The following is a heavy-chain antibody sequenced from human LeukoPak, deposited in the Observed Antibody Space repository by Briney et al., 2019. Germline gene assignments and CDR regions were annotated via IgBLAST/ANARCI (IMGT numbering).Heavy chain of an antibody. D-gene: IGHD2-8*01. CDR2: INPSGGST. J-gene: IGHJ3*02. CDR1: GYTFTSYY. Sequence: ASVKVSCKASGYTFTSYYMHWVRQAPGQGLEWMGIINPSGGSTSYAQKFQGRVTMTRDTSTSTVYMELSSLKSDDTAVYYCARGPLLEYATNDSRFDIWGQGTLVTVSS. V-gene: IGHV1-46*01. CDR3: ARGPLLEYATNDSRFDI.